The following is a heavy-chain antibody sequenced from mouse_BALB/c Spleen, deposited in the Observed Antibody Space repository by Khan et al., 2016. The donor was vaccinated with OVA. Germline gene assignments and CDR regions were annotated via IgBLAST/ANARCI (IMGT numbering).Heavy chain of an antibody. V-gene: IGHV14-3*02. CDR2: NDTPNGNT. Sequence: VQLQQSGAELVKSGATVKLSCTASGLNIKDTYMHWRKQWPEQGLEWSGRNDTPNGNTKYNPKLQGKDTITADTSSNTAYLQLSSLTSGDSAVYYCARMASKWGAGTTLTVSS. D-gene: IGHD2-5*01. J-gene: IGHJ2*01. CDR3: ARMASK. CDR1: GLNIKDTY.